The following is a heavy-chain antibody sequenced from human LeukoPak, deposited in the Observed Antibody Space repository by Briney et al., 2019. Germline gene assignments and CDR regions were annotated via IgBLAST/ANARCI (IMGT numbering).Heavy chain of an antibody. CDR1: GGSISSYY. J-gene: IGHJ4*02. Sequence: PSETLSLTCTVSGGSISSYYWSWIRQPPGKGLEWIGYIYTSGSTNYNPSLESRVTISVDTSKNQFSLKLSSVTAAATAVYYCARGRDTGYSYGYYYFDYWGQGTLVTVSS. CDR3: ARGRDTGYSYGYYYFDY. CDR2: IYTSGST. D-gene: IGHD5-18*01. V-gene: IGHV4-4*09.